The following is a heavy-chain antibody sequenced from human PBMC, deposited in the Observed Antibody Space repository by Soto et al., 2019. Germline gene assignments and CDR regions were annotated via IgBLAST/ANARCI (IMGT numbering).Heavy chain of an antibody. Sequence: ASVKVSCKASGYSFTSYAIQWVRQAPGQRLEWMGWINAGNGNTRYSQKLQGRVTISRDTSASTAYMELSSLRPEDTAIYYCAREHDSWSGYGFEIWGQGTMVTVSS. D-gene: IGHD3-3*01. CDR3: AREHDSWSGYGFEI. CDR1: GYSFTSYA. V-gene: IGHV1-3*01. J-gene: IGHJ3*02. CDR2: INAGNGNT.